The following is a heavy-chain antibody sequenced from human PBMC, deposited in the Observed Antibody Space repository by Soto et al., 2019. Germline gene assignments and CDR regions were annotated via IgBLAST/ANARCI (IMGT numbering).Heavy chain of an antibody. CDR3: THGEFLPYFDS. CDR1: GRSISSSSYY. Sequence: PSETLSLTCTVSGRSISSSSYYWGWIRQPPGKGLEWIGSIYYSGTTFYNPSLKSRVIISVDTSKNQFSLRLSSVTAADTAIYYATHGEFLPYFDSWGQGALVTVSS. V-gene: IGHV4-39*01. J-gene: IGHJ4*02. CDR2: IYYSGTT. D-gene: IGHD4-17*01.